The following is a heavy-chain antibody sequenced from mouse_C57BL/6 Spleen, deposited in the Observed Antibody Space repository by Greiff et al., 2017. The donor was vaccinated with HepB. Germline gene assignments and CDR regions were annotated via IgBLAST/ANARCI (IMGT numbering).Heavy chain of an antibody. CDR1: GFSLTSYG. V-gene: IGHV2-2*01. D-gene: IGHD2-4*01. Sequence: VQLQESGPGLVQPSQSLSITCTVPGFSLTSYGVHWVRQSPGKGLEWLGVIWSGGSTNYNAAFIARMTISKDNSKSQVFFKMNRLKADDTAIYYYARYYDYEAWFAYWGQGTLVTVSA. CDR3: ARYYDYEAWFAY. CDR2: IWSGGST. J-gene: IGHJ3*01.